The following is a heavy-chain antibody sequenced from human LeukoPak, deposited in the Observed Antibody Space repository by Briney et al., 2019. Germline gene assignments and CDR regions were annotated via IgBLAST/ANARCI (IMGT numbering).Heavy chain of an antibody. J-gene: IGHJ4*02. CDR2: IKSKTDGETT. V-gene: IGHV3-15*01. Sequence: GGSLRLSCVDSGFTFTNAWMSWVRQAPGKGLEWGGRIKSKTDGETTNYADPVRVRFTISRADSKSAVYLQMNSLKIEDTAVYYCTTDLGTYYHGSQRLIPIDYWGQGTLVTVSS. CDR3: TTDLGTYYHGSQRLIPIDY. D-gene: IGHD3-10*01. CDR1: GFTFTNAW.